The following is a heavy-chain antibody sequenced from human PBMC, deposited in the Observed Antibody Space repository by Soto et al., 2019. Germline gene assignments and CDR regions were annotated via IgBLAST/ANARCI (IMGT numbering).Heavy chain of an antibody. Sequence: GGSLRLSCEGTGFNFSSYWMHWVRQAPGKGLEWVANTKRDASETYYADSVKGRFTISRDNARNSLYLQMNSLRVEDTAVYYCARPPVKGIHVWGQGTAVTVSS. CDR2: TKRDASET. V-gene: IGHV3-7*01. J-gene: IGHJ6*02. D-gene: IGHD4-17*01. CDR1: GFNFSSYW. CDR3: ARPPVKGIHV.